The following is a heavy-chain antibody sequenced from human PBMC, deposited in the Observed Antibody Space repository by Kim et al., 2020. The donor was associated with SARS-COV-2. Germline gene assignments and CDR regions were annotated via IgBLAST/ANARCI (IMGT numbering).Heavy chain of an antibody. V-gene: IGHV3-23*01. Sequence: ADSVKGRFTISRDNSKNTLYLQMNSLRAEDTAVYYCAKDRIFYATGAFDIWGQGTMVTVSS. CDR3: AKDRIFYATGAFDI. J-gene: IGHJ3*02. D-gene: IGHD3-3*01.